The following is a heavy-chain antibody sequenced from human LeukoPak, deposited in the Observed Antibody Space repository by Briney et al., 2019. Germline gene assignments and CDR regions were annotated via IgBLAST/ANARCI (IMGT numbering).Heavy chain of an antibody. CDR2: MYYSGST. CDR1: GGFIRRYY. J-gene: IGHJ4*02. D-gene: IGHD6-6*01. V-gene: IGHV4-59*08. Sequence: SETLSLTRTVSGGFIRRYYWSWIRQPPAKGLEGIGYMYYSGSTNSNPSLKSRVTISVDPSKHQVSLKMSCVTAADPAVYYCASLPDSSSSRVDYWGQETLVTVSS. CDR3: ASLPDSSSSRVDY.